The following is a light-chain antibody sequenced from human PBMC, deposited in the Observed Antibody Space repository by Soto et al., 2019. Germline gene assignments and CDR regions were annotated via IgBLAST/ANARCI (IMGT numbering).Light chain of an antibody. V-gene: IGKV3-20*01. CDR1: QSVSSSY. J-gene: IGKJ1*01. Sequence: EIVLTQSPGTLSLSPGERATLSCRASQSVSSSYLAWYQQKPGQAPRLLMYGASRRATGIPDRFSGSGSGTSFTITISRLEPEDFAVYSCQQYDNSGRTFGHRITVEI. CDR3: QQYDNSGRT. CDR2: GAS.